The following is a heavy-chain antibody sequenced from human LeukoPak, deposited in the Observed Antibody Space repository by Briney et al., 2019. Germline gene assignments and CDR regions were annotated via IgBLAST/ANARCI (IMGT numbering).Heavy chain of an antibody. V-gene: IGHV1-69*04. CDR2: IIPILGIA. J-gene: IGHJ5*02. CDR1: GGTFSSYT. D-gene: IGHD4-11*01. CDR3: ARDLYRDSLPVSWFDP. Sequence: GASVKVSCKASGGTFSSYTISWVRQAPGQGLEWMGRIIPILGIANYAQKLQGRVTMTTDTSTSTAYMELRSLRSDDTAVYYCARDLYRDSLPVSWFDPWGQGTLVTVSS.